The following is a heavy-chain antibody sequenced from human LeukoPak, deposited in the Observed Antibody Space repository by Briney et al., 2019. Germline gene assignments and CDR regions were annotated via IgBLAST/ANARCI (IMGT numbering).Heavy chain of an antibody. V-gene: IGHV4-30-2*01. CDR1: GGSISSGGYY. Sequence: SETLSLTCTVSGGSISSGGYYWSWIRQPLGKGLEWIGYIYHSGSTYYNPSLKSRVTISVDRSKNQFSLKLSSVTAADTAVYYCARAEATQFGYWGQGTLVTVSS. CDR2: IYHSGST. CDR3: ARAEATQFGY. D-gene: IGHD1-26*01. J-gene: IGHJ4*02.